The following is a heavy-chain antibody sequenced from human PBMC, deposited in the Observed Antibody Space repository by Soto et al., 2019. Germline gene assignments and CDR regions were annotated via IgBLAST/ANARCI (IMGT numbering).Heavy chain of an antibody. V-gene: IGHV3-64D*06. CDR1: GFTFGSYA. CDR2: ISSNGGST. CDR3: VKDSLHPLARYYYDSSGYYYFDY. J-gene: IGHJ4*02. Sequence: GGSLRLSCSASGFTFGSYAMHWVRQAPGKGLEYVSAISSNGGSTYYADSVKGRFTISRDNSKNTLYLQMSSLRAEDTAVYYCVKDSLHPLARYYYDSSGYYYFDYWGQGTLVTVSS. D-gene: IGHD3-22*01.